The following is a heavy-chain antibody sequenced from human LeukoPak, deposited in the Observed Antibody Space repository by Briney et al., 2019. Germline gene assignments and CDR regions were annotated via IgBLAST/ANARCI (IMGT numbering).Heavy chain of an antibody. J-gene: IGHJ4*02. V-gene: IGHV1-2*02. Sequence: ASVKVSCKASGYTFTGYYIHWVRQAPGQGLELMGWINPNSGGTNYAQKFQGRVTMTRDTSISTAYMELSRLRSDDTAVFYCARAKVGYCLGTSCQQYYFDFWGQGTLVTVSS. CDR3: ARAKVGYCLGTSCQQYYFDF. CDR1: GYTFTGYY. D-gene: IGHD2-2*01. CDR2: INPNSGGT.